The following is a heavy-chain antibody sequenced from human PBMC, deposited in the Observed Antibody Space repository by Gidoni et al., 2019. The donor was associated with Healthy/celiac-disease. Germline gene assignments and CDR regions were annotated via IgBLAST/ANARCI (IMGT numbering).Heavy chain of an antibody. J-gene: IGHJ4*02. CDR3: ARDRSSSWGGYFDY. CDR2: IYYSGST. D-gene: IGHD6-13*01. CDR1: GGSISSGGYY. Sequence: QVQLQESGPGLVKPSQTLSLTCTVSGGSISSGGYYWSWIRQHPGKGLEWIGYIYYSGSTYYNPSLKSRVTISVDTSKNQFSLKLSSVTAADTAVYYCARDRSSSWGGYFDYWGQGTLVTVSS. V-gene: IGHV4-31*03.